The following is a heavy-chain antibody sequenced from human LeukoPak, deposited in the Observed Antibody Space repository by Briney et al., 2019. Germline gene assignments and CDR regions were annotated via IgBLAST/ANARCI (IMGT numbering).Heavy chain of an antibody. Sequence: GGSLRLSCAASGFTFTNYWMSWVRQAPGKGLELVANIKQDRSEKYYVDSVKGRFTISRDNAKSSLYLQMNSLRAEDTAVYYCARGIYWHSLLPGFDYWGQGTLVTVSS. CDR2: IKQDRSEK. D-gene: IGHD3-3*02. V-gene: IGHV3-7*01. J-gene: IGHJ4*02. CDR1: GFTFTNYW. CDR3: ARGIYWHSLLPGFDY.